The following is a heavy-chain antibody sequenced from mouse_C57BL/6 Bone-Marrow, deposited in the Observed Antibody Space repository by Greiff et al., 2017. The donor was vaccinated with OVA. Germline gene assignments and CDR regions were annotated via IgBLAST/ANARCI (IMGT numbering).Heavy chain of an antibody. D-gene: IGHD1-1*01. CDR3: ARGYGSSYVYFDV. Sequence: EVQLQQSGPELVKPGASVKMSCKASGYTFTDYNMHWVKQRHGKSLEWIGYINPNNGGTSYNQKFKGKATLTVNKSSSTAYMELRSLTSEDSAVYYCARGYGSSYVYFDVWGTGTTVTVSS. J-gene: IGHJ1*03. V-gene: IGHV1-22*01. CDR2: INPNNGGT. CDR1: GYTFTDYN.